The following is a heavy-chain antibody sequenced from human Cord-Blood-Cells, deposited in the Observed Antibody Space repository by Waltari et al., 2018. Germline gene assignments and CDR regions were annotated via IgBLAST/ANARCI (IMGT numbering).Heavy chain of an antibody. J-gene: IGHJ4*02. Sequence: QLQLQESGPGLVKPSETLSLTCTVSGGSISSSSYYWGWIRQPPGKGLEWIGSIYYSGSTYYHPSLKSRVTISVDTSKNQFSLKLSSVTAADTAVYYCARKLNSSSSLYYFDYWGQGTLVTVSS. D-gene: IGHD6-6*01. V-gene: IGHV4-39*01. CDR1: GGSISSSSYY. CDR2: IYYSGST. CDR3: ARKLNSSSSLYYFDY.